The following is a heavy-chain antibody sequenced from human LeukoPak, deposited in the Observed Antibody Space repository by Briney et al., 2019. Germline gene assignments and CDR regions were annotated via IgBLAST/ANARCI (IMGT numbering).Heavy chain of an antibody. V-gene: IGHV3-30-3*01. J-gene: IGHJ4*02. CDR2: ISYDGSNK. Sequence: GGFLRLSCAASGFTFSSYAMHWVRQAPGKGLEWVAVISYDGSNKYYADSVKGRFTISRDNSKNTLYLQMNSLRAEDTAVYYCARDLYDFWSGYYSHWGQGTLVTVSS. D-gene: IGHD3-3*01. CDR3: ARDLYDFWSGYYSH. CDR1: GFTFSSYA.